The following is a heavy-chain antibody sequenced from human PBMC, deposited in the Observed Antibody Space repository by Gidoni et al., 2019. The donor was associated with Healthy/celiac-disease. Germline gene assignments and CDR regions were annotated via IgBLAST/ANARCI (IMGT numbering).Heavy chain of an antibody. D-gene: IGHD1-26*01. CDR3: AREKIVGVFDY. CDR1: GGSISSYY. CDR2: IHYSGST. V-gene: IGHV4-59*01. J-gene: IGHJ4*02. Sequence: QVQLQESGPGLVKPSETLSLTCTVSGGSISSYYWSWILQPPGKGLEWIGHIHYSGSTNYNPSLKSRVTISLDTSKNQFSLKLNSVTAADTAVYYCAREKIVGVFDYWGQGTLVTVSS.